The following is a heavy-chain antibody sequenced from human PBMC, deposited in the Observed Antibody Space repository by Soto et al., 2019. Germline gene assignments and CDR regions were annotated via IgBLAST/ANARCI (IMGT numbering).Heavy chain of an antibody. J-gene: IGHJ6*02. D-gene: IGHD1-26*01. V-gene: IGHV4-59*01. CDR3: AAATNRSGSYEPYYYYYGMDV. Sequence: PSETLSLTCTVSGGSISSYYWSWIRQPPGKGLEWIGYIYYSGSTNYNPSLKSRVTISVDTSKNQFSLKLSSVTAADTAVYYCAAATNRSGSYEPYYYYYGMDVWGQGTTVTVSS. CDR1: GGSISSYY. CDR2: IYYSGST.